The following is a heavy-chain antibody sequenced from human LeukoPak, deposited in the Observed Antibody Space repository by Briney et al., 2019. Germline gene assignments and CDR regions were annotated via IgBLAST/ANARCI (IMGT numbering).Heavy chain of an antibody. CDR2: VYYSGTT. D-gene: IGHD1/OR15-1a*01. CDR1: GDSITSDNY. V-gene: IGHV4-39*01. Sequence: SETLSLPCTVSGDSITSDNYWGWIRHPPGKGLEWIGSVYYSGTTYYSPSLKSRVTISVDTSKNQFSLKVSSVTAADTAVYYCSTTSAPWVNWFDPGGQGTLVTVSS. CDR3: STTSAPWVNWFDP. J-gene: IGHJ5*02.